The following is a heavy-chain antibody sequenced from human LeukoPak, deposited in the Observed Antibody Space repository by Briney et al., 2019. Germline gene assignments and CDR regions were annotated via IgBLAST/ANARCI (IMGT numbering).Heavy chain of an antibody. CDR2: VSYDGTTK. Sequence: GKSLRLSCAASGFTFNNYGMHWVRQAPGKGLEWVAVVSYDGTTKYYADSVKGRFTISRDNSKNTLYLQMNSLRAEDTAVYYCARSPRDGYNSFDFWGQGTLVTVSS. D-gene: IGHD5-24*01. V-gene: IGHV3-30*03. CDR3: ARSPRDGYNSFDF. CDR1: GFTFNNYG. J-gene: IGHJ4*02.